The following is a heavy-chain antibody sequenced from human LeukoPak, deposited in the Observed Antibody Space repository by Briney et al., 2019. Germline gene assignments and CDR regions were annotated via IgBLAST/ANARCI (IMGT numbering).Heavy chain of an antibody. D-gene: IGHD6-19*01. CDR1: GFTVSSNY. Sequence: PGGSLRLSCAASGFTVSSNYMSWVRQAPGKGLEWVSVIYSGGSTYYADSVKGRFTISRDNSKNTLYLQMNSLRAEDTAVYYCAKLAGIAVAGVLDWFDPWGQGTLVTVSS. CDR2: IYSGGST. V-gene: IGHV3-53*01. CDR3: AKLAGIAVAGVLDWFDP. J-gene: IGHJ5*02.